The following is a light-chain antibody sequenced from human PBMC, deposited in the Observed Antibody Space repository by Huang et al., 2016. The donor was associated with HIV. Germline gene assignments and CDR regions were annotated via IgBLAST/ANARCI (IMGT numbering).Light chain of an antibody. J-gene: IGKJ5*01. CDR2: DAS. CDR3: QQYDNLPIT. V-gene: IGKV1-33*01. Sequence: DIQMTQSPSSLSASVGDRVTITCQASQDISNYLNWYQQKPGKAPKLRIYDASNLETGVPSRFSGSRSGTDFTFTISSLQPEDIATYYCQQYDNLPITFGQGTRLEIK. CDR1: QDISNY.